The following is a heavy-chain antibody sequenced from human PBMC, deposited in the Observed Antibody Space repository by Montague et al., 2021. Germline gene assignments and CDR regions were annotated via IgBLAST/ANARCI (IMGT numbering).Heavy chain of an antibody. CDR3: ARYLICRGARFDSGFDP. Sequence: SETLSLTCTVSGGSISSTSYYWGWIRQPPGKELEFIGGIYYNGSTYHNPSLKSRVTVSIDTSKNQFSLKLISVTAADTAVYFCARYLICRGARFDSGFDPWGQGTLVTVSS. V-gene: IGHV4-39*01. CDR2: IYYNGST. D-gene: IGHD2-15*01. CDR1: GGSISSTSYY. J-gene: IGHJ5*02.